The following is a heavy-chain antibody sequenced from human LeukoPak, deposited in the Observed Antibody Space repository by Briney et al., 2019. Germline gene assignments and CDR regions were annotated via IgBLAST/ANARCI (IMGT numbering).Heavy chain of an antibody. Sequence: ASVKVSCKASGYTFTSYAMNWVRQAPGQGLEWMGWINTNTGNPTYAQGFTGRFVFSLDTSVSTAYLQISSLKAEDTAVYYCAREMVRPGYSSVTYDYWGQGTLVTVSS. D-gene: IGHD6-19*01. CDR2: INTNTGNP. CDR3: AREMVRPGYSSVTYDY. CDR1: GYTFTSYA. V-gene: IGHV7-4-1*02. J-gene: IGHJ4*02.